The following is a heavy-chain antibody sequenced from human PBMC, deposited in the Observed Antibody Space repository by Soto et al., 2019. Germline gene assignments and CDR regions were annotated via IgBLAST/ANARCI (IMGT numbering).Heavy chain of an antibody. CDR1: GFTFDDYT. CDR2: ISWDGGST. V-gene: IGHV3-43*01. J-gene: IGHJ6*02. D-gene: IGHD6-6*01. CDR3: AKALESSSSRYYYYGMDV. Sequence: GGSLRLSCAASGFTFDDYTMHWVRQAPGKGLEWVSLISWDGGSTYYADSVKGRFTISRDNSKNSLYLQMNSLRTEDTALYYCAKALESSSSRYYYYGMDVWGQGTTVTVSS.